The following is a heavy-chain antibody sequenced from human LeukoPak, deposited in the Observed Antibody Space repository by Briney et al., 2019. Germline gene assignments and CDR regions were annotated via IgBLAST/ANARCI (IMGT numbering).Heavy chain of an antibody. D-gene: IGHD3-3*01. Sequence: PSETLSLTCAVSGGSITIHHWSWIRQPPGKGLEWIGFIDSSGDTRYNPSIKSRVTISTDTSKKQFSLKLTSVTAADTAIYYGPKEWRGDHFD. V-gene: IGHV4-59*11. CDR3: PKEWRGDHFD. CDR2: IDSSGDT. J-gene: IGHJ4*01. CDR1: GGSITIHH.